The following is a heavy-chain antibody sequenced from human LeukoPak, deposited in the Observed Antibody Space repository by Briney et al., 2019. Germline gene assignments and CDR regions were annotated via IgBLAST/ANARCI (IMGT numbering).Heavy chain of an antibody. V-gene: IGHV1-69*02. CDR1: GGTFSSYT. Sequence: SVKVSCKASGGTFSSYTISWVRQAPGQGLEWMGRIIPILGIANYAQKFQGRVTITADKSTSTAYMELSSLRSEDTAVYYCASEPPHYDSSGPLRPWGQGTLVTVSS. D-gene: IGHD3-22*01. J-gene: IGHJ5*02. CDR2: IIPILGIA. CDR3: ASEPPHYDSSGPLRP.